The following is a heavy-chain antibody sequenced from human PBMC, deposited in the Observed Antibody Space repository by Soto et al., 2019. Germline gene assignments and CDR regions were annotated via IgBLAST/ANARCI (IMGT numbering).Heavy chain of an antibody. J-gene: IGHJ2*01. V-gene: IGHV1-18*01. D-gene: IGHD2-15*01. CDR2: ISGYNGIT. CDR3: AKTSGPNWYFDL. Sequence: QVQLVQSGPEVKKPGASVKVSCKASGYTFTSYEITWVRQAPGQGLEWMGWISGYNGITNYAQKFQGRVTMTTETSTSTAYMELRSLRSDDTAVYYCAKTSGPNWYFDLWGRGTLVTVSS. CDR1: GYTFTSYE.